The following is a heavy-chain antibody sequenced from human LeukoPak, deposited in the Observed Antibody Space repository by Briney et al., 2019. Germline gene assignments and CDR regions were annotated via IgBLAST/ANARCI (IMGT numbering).Heavy chain of an antibody. Sequence: GGSLRLSCAASGFTFSSYGMHWVRQAPGKGLEWVAVIWYDESNKYYADSVKGRFTISRDNSKNTLYLRMNSLRAEDTAVYYCAKDIEYSSTSSLDYWGQGTLVTVSS. D-gene: IGHD2-2*01. J-gene: IGHJ4*02. CDR3: AKDIEYSSTSSLDY. CDR2: IWYDESNK. V-gene: IGHV3-33*06. CDR1: GFTFSSYG.